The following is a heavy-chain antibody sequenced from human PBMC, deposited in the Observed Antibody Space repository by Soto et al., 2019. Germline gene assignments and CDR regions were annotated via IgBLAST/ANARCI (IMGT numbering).Heavy chain of an antibody. Sequence: GGSLILSCAAYGFTFSSYCMSWVRQAPGKGLEWVSAISGSGGSTYYADSVKGRFTISRDNSKNTLYLQMNSLRAEDAAVYYCAKFDQLGAFDIWGQGTMVTVSS. D-gene: IGHD3-3*02. CDR2: ISGSGGST. CDR3: AKFDQLGAFDI. CDR1: GFTFSSYC. V-gene: IGHV3-23*01. J-gene: IGHJ3*02.